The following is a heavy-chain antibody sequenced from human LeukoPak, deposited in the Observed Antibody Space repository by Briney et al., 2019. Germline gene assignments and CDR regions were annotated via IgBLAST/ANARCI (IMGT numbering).Heavy chain of an antibody. Sequence: PSETLSLTCTVSGGSISGYYWSWIWQPAGEGLEWIGRIFTSGSTNCNPSLKSRLTISLDKSRNQFSLKLSSVTAADTAVYYCARERATVTTEVDSWGQGIQVTVSS. J-gene: IGHJ4*02. CDR1: GGSISGYY. V-gene: IGHV4-4*07. CDR3: ARERATVTTEVDS. CDR2: IFTSGST. D-gene: IGHD4-17*01.